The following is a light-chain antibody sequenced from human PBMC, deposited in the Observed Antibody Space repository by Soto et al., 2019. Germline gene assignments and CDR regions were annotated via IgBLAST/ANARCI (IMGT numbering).Light chain of an antibody. CDR1: SSDVGNYDY. CDR3: NSYGGRNNYV. CDR2: EVS. Sequence: QSVLTQPPSASGSPGQSVTISCTGTSSDVGNYDYVSWYQQHPGKAPKLIIYEVSYRPSGVPDRFSGSKSGNPASLTVSGLQAEDEADYYCNSYGGRNNYVFGTGTKVTVL. V-gene: IGLV2-8*01. J-gene: IGLJ1*01.